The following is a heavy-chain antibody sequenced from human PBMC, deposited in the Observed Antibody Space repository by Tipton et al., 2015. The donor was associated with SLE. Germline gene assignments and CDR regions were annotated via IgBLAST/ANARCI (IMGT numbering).Heavy chain of an antibody. V-gene: IGHV4-59*01. J-gene: IGHJ3*02. CDR1: GGSFTAYY. D-gene: IGHD2-2*01. Sequence: TLSLTCAVYGGSFTAYYWSWIRQPPGKGLEWIGSIFYSGSTNYNPSLKSRVTILVDMSKNQFSLKLSSVTAADTAVYYCARDCSSSSCYPYAFDIWGQGTMVTVSS. CDR2: IFYSGST. CDR3: ARDCSSSSCYPYAFDI.